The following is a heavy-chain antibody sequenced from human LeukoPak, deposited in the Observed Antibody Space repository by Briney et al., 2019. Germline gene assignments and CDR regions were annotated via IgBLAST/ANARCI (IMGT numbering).Heavy chain of an antibody. CDR3: AKDPGRWQWLVPPDDAFDI. CDR1: GFTFSSYA. V-gene: IGHV3-23*01. J-gene: IGHJ3*02. CDR2: INGSGGST. D-gene: IGHD6-19*01. Sequence: GGSLRLSCAASGFTFSSYAMSWVRQAPGKGLEWVSAINGSGGSTYYADSVKGRFTISRDNSKNTLYLQMNSLRAEDTAVYYCAKDPGRWQWLVPPDDAFDIWGQGTMVTVSS.